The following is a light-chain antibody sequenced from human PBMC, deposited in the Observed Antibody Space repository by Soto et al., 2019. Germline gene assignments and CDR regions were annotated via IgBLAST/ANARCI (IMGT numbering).Light chain of an antibody. J-gene: IGKJ1*01. CDR2: GAS. CDR1: QSVSSSY. CDR3: QHYNTYSGT. Sequence: EIVLTQSPATLSLSPGDRATLSCRASQSVSSSYLAWYQQKPGQAPRLLIYGASSRATGIPDRFSGSGSGTEFTLTISSLQSEDFATYYCQHYNTYSGTFGQGTKVDIK. V-gene: IGKV3-20*01.